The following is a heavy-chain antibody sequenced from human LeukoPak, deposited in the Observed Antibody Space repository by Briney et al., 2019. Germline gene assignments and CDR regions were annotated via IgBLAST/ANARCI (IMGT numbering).Heavy chain of an antibody. V-gene: IGHV3-20*04. Sequence: PGGSLRLSCAASGFTFDDYGMSWVRQAPGKGLEWVSGINWNGGSTGYADSVKSRFTISRDNAKNSLYLQMNSLRAEDTALYYCARDLRGIAVASWGAVFDYWGQGTLVTVSS. CDR1: GFTFDDYG. CDR2: INWNGGST. J-gene: IGHJ4*02. D-gene: IGHD6-19*01. CDR3: ARDLRGIAVASWGAVFDY.